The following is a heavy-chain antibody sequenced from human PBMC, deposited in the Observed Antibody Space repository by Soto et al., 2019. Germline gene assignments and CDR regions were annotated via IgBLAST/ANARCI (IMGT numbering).Heavy chain of an antibody. D-gene: IGHD3-10*01. CDR3: ARRVYYGSGSYGMDV. CDR2: IYPGDSDT. CDR1: GYRFTSYW. V-gene: IGHV5-51*01. J-gene: IGHJ6*02. Sequence: GESLKISCEGSGYRFTSYWIGWVRQMPGKGLEWMGIIYPGDSDTRYSPSLQGQVTISADKSISTAYLQWSSLKASDTAMYYCARRVYYGSGSYGMDVWGQGTTVTVSS.